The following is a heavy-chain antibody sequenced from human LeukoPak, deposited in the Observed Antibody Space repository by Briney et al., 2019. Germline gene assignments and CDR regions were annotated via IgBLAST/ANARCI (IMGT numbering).Heavy chain of an antibody. Sequence: ASVTVSCKASGYTFTSYYMHWVRQAPGQGLEWMGRIDPSDGSTRYAQKFQGRVTMTRDTSTSTVYMDLSSLRLEDTAVYYCARDWRATVTEGLDYWGQGTLVTVSS. CDR2: IDPSDGST. D-gene: IGHD4-17*01. V-gene: IGHV1-46*01. CDR1: GYTFTSYY. CDR3: ARDWRATVTEGLDY. J-gene: IGHJ4*02.